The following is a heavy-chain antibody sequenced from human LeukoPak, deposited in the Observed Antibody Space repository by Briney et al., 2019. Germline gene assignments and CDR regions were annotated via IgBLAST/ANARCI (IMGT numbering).Heavy chain of an antibody. Sequence: SETLSLTCTVSGGSISSGGYYWCWIRQHPGKGLEWIGYIYYSGSTYYNPSLKSRVTISVDTSKNQFSLKLSSVTAADTAVYYCARARGYSYGSLDYWGQGTLVTVSS. CDR1: GGSISSGGYY. V-gene: IGHV4-31*03. CDR3: ARARGYSYGSLDY. D-gene: IGHD5-18*01. CDR2: IYYSGST. J-gene: IGHJ4*02.